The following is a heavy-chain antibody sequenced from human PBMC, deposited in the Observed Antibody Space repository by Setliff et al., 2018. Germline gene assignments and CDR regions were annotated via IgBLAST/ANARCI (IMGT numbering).Heavy chain of an antibody. J-gene: IGHJ6*02. CDR1: GGSISSSNW. CDR2: IYHSGST. D-gene: IGHD6-6*01. Sequence: TSETLSLTCAVSGGSISSSNWWSWVRQPPGKGLEWIGEIYHSGSTNYNPSLKSRVTISVDKSKNQFSLKLSSVTAADTAVYYCARVAQYSSSSFYYYYYGMDVWGQGTTVTVSS. CDR3: ARVAQYSSSSFYYYYYGMDV. V-gene: IGHV4-4*02.